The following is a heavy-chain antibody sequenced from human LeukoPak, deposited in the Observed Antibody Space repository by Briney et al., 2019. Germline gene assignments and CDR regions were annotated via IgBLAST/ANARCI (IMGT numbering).Heavy chain of an antibody. CDR3: AKARLSTGWAYNDY. Sequence: GGSLRLSCAASGFTFVNYAVSWVRQAPGKGLEWVSAVVGNGGTTFYADSVKGRFTISRDNSKNTVYLQISSLRAEDTAVYYCAKARLSTGWAYNDYWGPGTLVTVSS. CDR1: GFTFVNYA. V-gene: IGHV3-23*01. J-gene: IGHJ4*02. D-gene: IGHD6-19*01. CDR2: VVGNGGTT.